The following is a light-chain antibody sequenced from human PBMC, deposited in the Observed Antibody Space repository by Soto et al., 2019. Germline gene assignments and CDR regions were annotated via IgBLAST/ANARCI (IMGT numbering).Light chain of an antibody. V-gene: IGKV3-11*01. Sequence: EIVLTQSQATLSLSPGERATLSCRASQSVSSYLAWYQQKPGQAPRLLIYDASNRATGIPARFSGSGSGTDFTLTISSLEPEDFAVYYCPQRSNWPITFGGGTTVAIK. CDR1: QSVSSY. CDR3: PQRSNWPIT. CDR2: DAS. J-gene: IGKJ4*01.